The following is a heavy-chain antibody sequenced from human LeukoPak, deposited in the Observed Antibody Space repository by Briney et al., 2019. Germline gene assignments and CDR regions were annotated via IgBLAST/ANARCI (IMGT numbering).Heavy chain of an antibody. CDR1: GGSISIYY. Sequence: SETLSLTCTVSGGSISIYYWIWLRHPPGKALEWIGYIYYSGSTNYNPSVKSRVPISVDTSKNQFSQKLSYVTAAETAVYYCAKVGPYYYDSSGQTLDYWGQGTLVTVSS. J-gene: IGHJ4*02. D-gene: IGHD3-22*01. CDR2: IYYSGST. CDR3: AKVGPYYYDSSGQTLDY. V-gene: IGHV4-59*01.